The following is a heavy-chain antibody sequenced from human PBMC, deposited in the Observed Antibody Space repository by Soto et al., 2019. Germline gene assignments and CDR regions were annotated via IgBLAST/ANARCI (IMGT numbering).Heavy chain of an antibody. CDR2: IIPIFTRT. D-gene: IGHD2-15*01. Sequence: QLQLVQSGTEVKEPGSSVKVSCKASGGTFSTSSFVWVRQGPGQGLEWMGGIIPIFTRTNFAQKFQGRVTFSADESTRTTYMELRSLTSEDTAMYYCARDVVRSTAGDSWGQGTVVTVSS. V-gene: IGHV1-69*01. CDR3: ARDVVRSTAGDS. J-gene: IGHJ5*01. CDR1: GGTFSTSS.